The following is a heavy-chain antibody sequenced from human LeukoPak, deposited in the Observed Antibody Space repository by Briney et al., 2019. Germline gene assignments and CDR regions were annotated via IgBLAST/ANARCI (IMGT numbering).Heavy chain of an antibody. CDR2: IKSKTDGGTT. Sequence: PGGSLRLSCAASDFTFSNAWMNWVRQTPGKGLEWVGRIKSKTDGGTTDYAAPVKGRFTISRDDSKNTLYLQMNSLKTEDTAVYYCTKGGYYNFWSGYYTGYYFDYWGQGTLVTVSS. J-gene: IGHJ4*02. V-gene: IGHV3-15*07. CDR1: DFTFSNAW. D-gene: IGHD3-3*01. CDR3: TKGGYYNFWSGYYTGYYFDY.